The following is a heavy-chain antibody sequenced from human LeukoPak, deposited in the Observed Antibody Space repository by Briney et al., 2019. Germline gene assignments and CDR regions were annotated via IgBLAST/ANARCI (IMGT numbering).Heavy chain of an antibody. CDR3: AKDSPIWFGELYYFDY. CDR2: ISYDGSNK. V-gene: IGHV3-30*18. Sequence: RGSLRLSCAASGLTFSSYGMHWVRQAPGKGLEWVAVISYDGSNKYYADSVKGRFTTSRDNSKNTLYLQMNSLRAEDTAVYYCAKDSPIWFGELYYFDYWGQGTLVTVSS. D-gene: IGHD3-10*01. CDR1: GLTFSSYG. J-gene: IGHJ4*02.